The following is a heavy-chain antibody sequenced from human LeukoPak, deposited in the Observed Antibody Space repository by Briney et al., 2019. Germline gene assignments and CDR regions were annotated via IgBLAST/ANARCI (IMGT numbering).Heavy chain of an antibody. CDR3: ASLRIAARPLGYPDYCYYYMDV. CDR2: IIHIFGTA. V-gene: IGHV1-69*05. CDR1: GGTFSSYA. J-gene: IGHJ6*03. D-gene: IGHD6-6*01. Sequence: ASVKVSCKASGGTFSSYAISWVRQAPGQGLEWMGRIIHIFGTANYAQKFQGRVTITTDESTSTAYMELSSLRSEDTAVYYCASLRIAARPLGYPDYCYYYMDVWGKGTTVTVSS.